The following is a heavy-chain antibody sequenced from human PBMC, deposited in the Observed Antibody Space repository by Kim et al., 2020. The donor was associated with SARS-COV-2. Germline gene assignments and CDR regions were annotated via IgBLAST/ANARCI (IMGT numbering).Heavy chain of an antibody. J-gene: IGHJ2*01. D-gene: IGHD6-13*01. V-gene: IGHV3-74*01. CDR2: IISDGSHI. CDR1: GFTLNDYW. Sequence: GGSLRLSCEASGFTLNDYWMHWVRQAPGKGLVWVSRIISDGSHIGYADSVKGRFTISRDNAKNTLYLQMDSLGAEDTAVYHCARDGGSSGGRDWYFDLWGRGSLVTVSS. CDR3: ARDGGSSGGRDWYFDL.